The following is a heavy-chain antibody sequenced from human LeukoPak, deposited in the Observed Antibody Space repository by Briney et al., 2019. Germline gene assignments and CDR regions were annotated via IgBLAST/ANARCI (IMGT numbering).Heavy chain of an antibody. V-gene: IGHV4-30-4*08. J-gene: IGHJ4*02. Sequence: SETLSLTCTVSGGSISSGDYYWSWIRQPPGKGLEWIGYIYYSGSTYYNPSLKSRVTISVDRSKNQFSLKLSSVTAADTAVYYCARRGYSYGSSVYWGQGTLVTVSS. CDR2: IYYSGST. CDR1: GGSISSGDYY. CDR3: ARRGYSYGSSVY. D-gene: IGHD5-18*01.